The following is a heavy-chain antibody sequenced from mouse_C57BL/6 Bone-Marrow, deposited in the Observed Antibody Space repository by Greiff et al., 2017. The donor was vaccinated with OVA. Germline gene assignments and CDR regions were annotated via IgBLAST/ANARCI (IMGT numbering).Heavy chain of an antibody. V-gene: IGHV5-4*01. Sequence: EVQVVESGGGLVKPGGSLKLSCAASGFTFSSSAMSWVRQTPEKRLEWVATISAGGGYTYYPDNVKGRFTISRDNAKNNRYLQMSHLKSEDTAMYYCAREWLPAYWGQGTLVTVSA. CDR2: ISAGGGYT. D-gene: IGHD2-2*01. CDR3: AREWLPAY. J-gene: IGHJ3*01. CDR1: GFTFSSSA.